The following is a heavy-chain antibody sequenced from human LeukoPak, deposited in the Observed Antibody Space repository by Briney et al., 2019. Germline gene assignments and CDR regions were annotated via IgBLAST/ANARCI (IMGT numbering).Heavy chain of an antibody. Sequence: ASVKVSCKASGYTLISYYIHWMRQAPGQRLEWMGWINPDTGGTSFAQNFQGRVTMTRDTSVGTAYMELSSLRSDDTAVYYCARGPSTGDFDFWGQGTLVTVSS. CDR3: ARGPSTGDFDF. D-gene: IGHD7-27*01. CDR1: GYTLISYY. V-gene: IGHV1-2*02. J-gene: IGHJ4*02. CDR2: INPDTGGT.